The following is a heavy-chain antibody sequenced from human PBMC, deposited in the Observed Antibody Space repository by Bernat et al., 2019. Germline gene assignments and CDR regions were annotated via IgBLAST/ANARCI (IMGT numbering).Heavy chain of an antibody. V-gene: IGHV3-53*01. Sequence: EVQLVESGGGLIQPGGSLRLSCAASGFTVSSNYMSWVRQAPGKGLEWVSVIYSGGSTYYADSVKGRFTISRDNSKNTLYLQMNSLRAEDTAVYYCASPSLGYCSGGSCPDAFDIWGQGTMVTVSS. D-gene: IGHD2-15*01. CDR1: GFTVSSNY. CDR3: ASPSLGYCSGGSCPDAFDI. CDR2: IYSGGST. J-gene: IGHJ3*02.